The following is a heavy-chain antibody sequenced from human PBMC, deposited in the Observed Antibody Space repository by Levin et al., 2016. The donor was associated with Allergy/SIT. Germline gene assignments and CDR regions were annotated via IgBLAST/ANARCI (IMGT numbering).Heavy chain of an antibody. CDR1: GFTFSNYW. Sequence: GESLKISCAASGFTFSNYWMNWVRQVPGKGLEWVAHIKQDGGEIFYVESVKGRFTISRDNAKDSLYLQMNSLRGEDTAVYYCAAAFASRSLLDYWGQGTLVTVSS. D-gene: IGHD3-3*02. CDR3: AAAFASRSLLDY. J-gene: IGHJ4*02. V-gene: IGHV3-7*01. CDR2: IKQDGGEI.